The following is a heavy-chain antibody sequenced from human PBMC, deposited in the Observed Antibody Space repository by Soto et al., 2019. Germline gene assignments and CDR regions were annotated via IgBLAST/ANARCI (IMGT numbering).Heavy chain of an antibody. V-gene: IGHV4-59*01. D-gene: IGHD3-10*01. J-gene: IGHJ5*02. CDR2: IHYSGST. CDR3: ATGRFSAMIRGVIMFDP. Sequence: QVLLQESGPGLVKPSETLSLTCTVSGGSISSYYWNWIRQPPGKGLEWIGYIHYSGSTNYNPSLKSRVTISVDTSNNQFSLKLSSVTAADTAVYYCATGRFSAMIRGVIMFDPWCQGTLVTVSS. CDR1: GGSISSYY.